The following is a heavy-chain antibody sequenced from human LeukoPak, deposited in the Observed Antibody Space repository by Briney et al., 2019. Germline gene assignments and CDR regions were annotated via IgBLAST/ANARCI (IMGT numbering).Heavy chain of an antibody. D-gene: IGHD3-10*01. CDR3: ARLPITMVRGVGETRDYYYYMDV. CDR1: GYSFTSYW. Sequence: GESLKISCKGSGYSFTSYWIGWVRQMPGKGLEWMGIIYPGDSDTRYSPSFQGQVTISADKSISTAYLQWSSLKASDTAMYYCARLPITMVRGVGETRDYYYYMDVWGKGTTVTVSS. V-gene: IGHV5-51*01. J-gene: IGHJ6*03. CDR2: IYPGDSDT.